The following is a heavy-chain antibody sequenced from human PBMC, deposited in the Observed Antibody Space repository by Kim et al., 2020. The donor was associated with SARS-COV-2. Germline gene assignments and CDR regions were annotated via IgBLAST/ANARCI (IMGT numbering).Heavy chain of an antibody. CDR3: ARDPPRAYYPYYFDY. J-gene: IGHJ4*02. CDR1: GFTFSSYE. D-gene: IGHD3-22*01. V-gene: IGHV3-48*03. Sequence: GGSLRLSCAASGFTFSSYEMNWVRQAPGKGLEWVSYISSSGSTIYYADSVKGRFTISRDNAKNSLYLQMNSLRAEDTAVYYCARDPPRAYYPYYFDYWGQRTLITVSS. CDR2: ISSSGSTI.